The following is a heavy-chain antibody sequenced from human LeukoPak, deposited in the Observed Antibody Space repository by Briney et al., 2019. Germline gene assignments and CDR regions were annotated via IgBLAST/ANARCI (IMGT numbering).Heavy chain of an antibody. CDR2: GLYTGNT. J-gene: IGHJ4*02. V-gene: IGHV4-39*02. CDR1: GGSIAVNHYY. CDR3: AREHRSSKYFDS. Sequence: SETLSLACSVSGGSIAVNHYYWGWIRQPPGKGLEWIGSGLYTGNTYSNPSLRSRVTISVDTSKNEFSLKMNSVTAADTAVYYCAREHRSSKYFDSWGQGALMIVSS. D-gene: IGHD6-6*01.